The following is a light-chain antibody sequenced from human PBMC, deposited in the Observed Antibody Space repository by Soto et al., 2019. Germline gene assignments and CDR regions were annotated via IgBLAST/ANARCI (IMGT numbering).Light chain of an antibody. J-gene: IGLJ2*01. V-gene: IGLV2-14*03. CDR1: SSDVGVYNY. CDR2: DVN. Sequence: QSALTQPASVSGSPGQSITISCTGTSSDVGVYNYVSWYQQHPGEAHKLMIYDVNDRPSGVSARFSGSKSGNTASLTISGHQAEDEADYYCSSYTTISTVVFGGGTKLTVL. CDR3: SSYTTISTVV.